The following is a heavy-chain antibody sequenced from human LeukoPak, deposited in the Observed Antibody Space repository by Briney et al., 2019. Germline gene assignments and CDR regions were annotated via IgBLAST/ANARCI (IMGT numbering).Heavy chain of an antibody. V-gene: IGHV3-23*01. CDR1: GFTFSSYA. Sequence: GGSLRLSCAASGFTFSSYALSWVRQAPGKGPEWVSVISGSGDSTYYADSVKGRFTISRDNSRNTLYLQMNSLRAEDTAVYYCAKDPKTAAEMVYFDCWGQGTLVTVSS. CDR2: ISGSGDST. CDR3: AKDPKTAAEMVYFDC. J-gene: IGHJ4*02. D-gene: IGHD6-13*01.